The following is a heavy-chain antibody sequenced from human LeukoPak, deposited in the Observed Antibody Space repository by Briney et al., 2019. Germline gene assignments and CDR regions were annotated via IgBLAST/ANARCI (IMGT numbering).Heavy chain of an antibody. CDR1: GDSISSYY. CDR2: IYVTGST. J-gene: IGHJ6*03. CDR3: ARHIGGGIEDMDV. V-gene: IGHV4-59*08. D-gene: IGHD3-16*02. Sequence: PSETLSLTCTVSGDSISSYYWSWIRQSPGKGLEWIGYIYVTGSTRYNPYLQSRVTISVDTSRNQFFLKMSSVTAADTAVYYCARHIGGGIEDMDVWGKGTKVTVSS.